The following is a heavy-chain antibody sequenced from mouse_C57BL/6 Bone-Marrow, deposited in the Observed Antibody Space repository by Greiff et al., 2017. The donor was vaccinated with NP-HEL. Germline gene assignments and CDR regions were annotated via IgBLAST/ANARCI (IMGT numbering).Heavy chain of an antibody. J-gene: IGHJ4*01. Sequence: EVQLVESGGGLVQPGGSLSLSCAASGFTFTDYYMSWVRQPPGKALEWLVFIRNKANGYTTEYSASVKGRLTISTANSQRFLQLQVKALRAEDSATYYCARSIYDDYADDTFYAMDYGGQGTSVTVSS. V-gene: IGHV7-3*01. D-gene: IGHD2-4*01. CDR1: GFTFTDYY. CDR2: IRNKANGYTT. CDR3: ARSIYDDYADDTFYAMDY.